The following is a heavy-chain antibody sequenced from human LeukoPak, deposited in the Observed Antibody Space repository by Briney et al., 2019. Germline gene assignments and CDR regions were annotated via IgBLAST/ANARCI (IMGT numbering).Heavy chain of an antibody. CDR1: GGTFSSYA. CDR2: IIPIFGTA. Sequence: ASVKVSCKASGGTFSSYAISWVRQAPGQGLKWMGGIIPIFGTANYAQKFQGRVTITADKSTSTAYMELSSLRSEDTAVYYCARGGLSVVVVAATPPGYFDYWGQGTLVTVSS. V-gene: IGHV1-69*06. D-gene: IGHD2-15*01. CDR3: ARGGLSVVVVAATPPGYFDY. J-gene: IGHJ4*02.